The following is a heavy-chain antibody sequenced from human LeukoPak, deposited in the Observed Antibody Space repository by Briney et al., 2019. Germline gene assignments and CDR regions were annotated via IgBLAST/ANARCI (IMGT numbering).Heavy chain of an antibody. CDR2: ISYVGSNK. J-gene: IGHJ4*02. Sequence: GRSPRLSCAASGFTFSSYAMHWVRQAPGKGLEWVAVISYVGSNKYYADSVKGRFTISRDNSKNTLYLQMNSLRAEDTAVYYCARDWYRVVVIPAALGYWGQGTLVTVSS. D-gene: IGHD2-2*01. V-gene: IGHV3-30-3*01. CDR1: GFTFSSYA. CDR3: ARDWYRVVVIPAALGY.